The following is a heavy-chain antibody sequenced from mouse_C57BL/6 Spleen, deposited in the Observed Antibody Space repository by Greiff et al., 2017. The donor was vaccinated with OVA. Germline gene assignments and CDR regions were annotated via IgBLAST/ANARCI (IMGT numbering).Heavy chain of an antibody. V-gene: IGHV1-59*01. Sequence: QVQLQQPGAELVRPGTSVKLSCKASGYTFTSYWMHWVKQRPGQGLEWIGVIDPSDSYPNYNQKFKGKATLTVDTSSSTAYMQLSSLTSEDSAVDYCASVYYGSSSWYFDVWGTGTTVTVSS. D-gene: IGHD1-1*01. CDR3: ASVYYGSSSWYFDV. CDR1: GYTFTSYW. J-gene: IGHJ1*03. CDR2: IDPSDSYP.